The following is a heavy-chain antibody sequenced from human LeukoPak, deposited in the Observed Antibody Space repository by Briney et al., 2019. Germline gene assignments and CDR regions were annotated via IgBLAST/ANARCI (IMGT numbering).Heavy chain of an antibody. D-gene: IGHD4-11*01. Sequence: SVKVSCKASGGTFSSYAISWVRQAPEQGLEWMGGIIPIFGTANYAQKFQGRVTITTDESTSTAYMELSSLRSEDTAVYYCARGLRTRVTDYFDYWGPGTLVTVSS. J-gene: IGHJ4*02. CDR3: ARGLRTRVTDYFDY. CDR2: IIPIFGTA. V-gene: IGHV1-69*05. CDR1: GGTFSSYA.